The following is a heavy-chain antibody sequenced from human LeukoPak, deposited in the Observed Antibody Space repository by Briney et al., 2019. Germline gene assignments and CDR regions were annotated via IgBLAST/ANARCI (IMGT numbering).Heavy chain of an antibody. CDR1: GYTFTSYG. V-gene: IGHV1-18*01. CDR3: ARVTIPIVVVPAAIRVPDY. Sequence: ASVTVSCKASGYTFTSYGISWVRQAPGQGLEWMGWISAYNGNTNYAQKLQGRVTMTTDTSTSTAYMELRSLRSDDTAVYYCARVTIPIVVVPAAIRVPDYWGQGTLVTVSS. CDR2: ISAYNGNT. D-gene: IGHD2-2*02. J-gene: IGHJ4*02.